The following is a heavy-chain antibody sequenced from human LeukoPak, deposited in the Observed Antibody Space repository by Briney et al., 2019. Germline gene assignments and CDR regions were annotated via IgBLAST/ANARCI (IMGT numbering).Heavy chain of an antibody. CDR1: AGTFSSYA. V-gene: IGHV1-69*05. Sequence: SVKVSCKASAGTFSSYAISWVRQAPGQGLEWMGRIIPIFGTANYAQKFQGRVTITTDESTSTAYMELSSLRSEDTAVYYCARDGENDAFDIWGQGTMVTVSS. J-gene: IGHJ3*02. CDR3: ARDGENDAFDI. CDR2: IIPIFGTA.